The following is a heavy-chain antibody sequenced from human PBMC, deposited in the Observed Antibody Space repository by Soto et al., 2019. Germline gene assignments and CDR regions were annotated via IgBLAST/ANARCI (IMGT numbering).Heavy chain of an antibody. Sequence: ASVKVSCKASGYTFTSYGISWVRQAPGQGLEWMGWISAYNGNTNYAQKLQGRVTMTTDTSTSTAYMELRSLRSDDTAVYYCARDPPPYSSSWPYFDYWGQGTLVTVSS. CDR2: ISAYNGNT. J-gene: IGHJ4*02. D-gene: IGHD6-13*01. V-gene: IGHV1-18*01. CDR1: GYTFTSYG. CDR3: ARDPPPYSSSWPYFDY.